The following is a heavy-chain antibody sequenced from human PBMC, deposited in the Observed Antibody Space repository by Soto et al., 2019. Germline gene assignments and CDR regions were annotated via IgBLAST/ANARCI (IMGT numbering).Heavy chain of an antibody. CDR1: GFTFSNYA. D-gene: IGHD3-10*01. J-gene: IGHJ5*02. CDR2: IRGGGIST. CDR3: ARDAISMVRGTNNWFDP. V-gene: IGHV3-23*01. Sequence: EVQLLESGGCLVQPGGSLTLSCAASGFTFSNYAMSWVRQAPGKGLEWVSAIRGGGISTYYADSVRGRFTISRDNSRNTLYLRMNRLRAEDTAVYYCARDAISMVRGTNNWFDPWGQGTLVTVSS.